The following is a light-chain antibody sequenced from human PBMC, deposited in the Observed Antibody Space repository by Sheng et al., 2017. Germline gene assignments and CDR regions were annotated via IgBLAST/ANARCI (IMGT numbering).Light chain of an antibody. Sequence: DIQMTQSPSSLSASVGDRVSITCRASQGISSYLAWYQQKPGKVPKLLIYGASTLQSGVPSRFSGSGSGTEFTLTISSLQSEDVASYYCQKYDGPPFTFGPGTKVAYQT. CDR3: QKYDGPPFT. CDR2: GAS. J-gene: IGKJ3*01. V-gene: IGKV1-27*01. CDR1: QGISSY.